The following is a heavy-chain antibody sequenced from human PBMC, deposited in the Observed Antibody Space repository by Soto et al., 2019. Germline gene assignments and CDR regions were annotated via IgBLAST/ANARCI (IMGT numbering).Heavy chain of an antibody. CDR2: IYYSGST. J-gene: IGHJ5*02. Sequence: PSETLSLTCTVSGGSISSSSYYWGWIRQPPGKGLEWIGSIYYSGSTYYNPSLKSRVTISVDKSKNQFSLKLSSVTAADTAVYYCARVGDVDLHWFDPWGQGTLVTVSS. CDR3: ARVGDVDLHWFDP. V-gene: IGHV4-39*07. D-gene: IGHD3-10*01. CDR1: GGSISSSSYY.